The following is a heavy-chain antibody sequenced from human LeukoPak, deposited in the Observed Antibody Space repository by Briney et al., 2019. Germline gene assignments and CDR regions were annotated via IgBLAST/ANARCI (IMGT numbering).Heavy chain of an antibody. CDR1: GFSVRGHY. J-gene: IGHJ3*02. D-gene: IGHD2-21*01. V-gene: IGHV3-53*01. Sequence: PGGSLTLSCAASGFSVRGHYMGWVRQAPQKGLEYVSVLDSGGATHYADSVKGRFSISRDNFRNTLSLQMNSLRVDDTAVCYCARELRDAFDMWGQGTRVTVS. CDR2: LDSGGAT. CDR3: ARELRDAFDM.